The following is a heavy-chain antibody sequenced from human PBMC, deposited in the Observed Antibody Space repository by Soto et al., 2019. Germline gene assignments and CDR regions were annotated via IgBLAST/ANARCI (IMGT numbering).Heavy chain of an antibody. J-gene: IGHJ6*03. CDR1: GGSISSYY. CDR3: ARSLRQYYYYCYMDV. Sequence: PSETLSLTCTVSGGSISSYYWSWIRQPPGKGLEWIGYIYYSGSTNYNPSLKSRVTISVDTSKNQFSLKLSSVTAADTAVYYCARSLRQYYYYCYMDVWGKGTTVTVSS. V-gene: IGHV4-59*01. D-gene: IGHD3-16*02. CDR2: IYYSGST.